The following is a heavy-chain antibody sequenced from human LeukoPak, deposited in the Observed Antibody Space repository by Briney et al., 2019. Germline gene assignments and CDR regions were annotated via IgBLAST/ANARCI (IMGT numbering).Heavy chain of an antibody. J-gene: IGHJ6*03. CDR3: ARGRNWGDLARAINYYYYYMDV. D-gene: IGHD3-16*01. V-gene: IGHV1-8*03. CDR1: GYTFTSYD. Sequence: GASVKVSCKASGYTFTSYDINWVRQATGQGLEWMGWMNPNSGNTGYAQKFQGRVTITRNTFISTAYMELSSLRSEDTAVYYCARGRNWGDLARAINYYYYYMDVWGKGTTVTVSS. CDR2: MNPNSGNT.